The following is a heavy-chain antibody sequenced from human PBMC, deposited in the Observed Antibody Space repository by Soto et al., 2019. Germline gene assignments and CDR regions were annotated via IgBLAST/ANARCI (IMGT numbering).Heavy chain of an antibody. J-gene: IGHJ5*02. CDR2: IYYSGTT. Sequence: SDTLSLTCAVSGGSISSHYWSWIRQPPGKGLEWIGYIYYSGTTNYNPSLKSRVTISVDTSRDQFSLKLSSVTAADTAVYYCARHKDWNYENWFGPWGQGTLVTVSS. CDR3: ARHKDWNYENWFGP. V-gene: IGHV4-59*08. D-gene: IGHD1-7*01. CDR1: GGSISSHY.